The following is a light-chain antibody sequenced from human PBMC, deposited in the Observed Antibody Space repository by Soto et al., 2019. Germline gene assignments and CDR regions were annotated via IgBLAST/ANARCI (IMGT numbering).Light chain of an antibody. Sequence: IVMTQSPGTLSLSPGERATLSCRASQSVSNNYLAWYQQKPGQAPRLLIYAASTRATGIPARFSGSGSGTEFTLTISSMQSEDFAVYYCQQYNNWSFGQGTRLEI. CDR1: QSVSNN. CDR3: QQYNNWS. J-gene: IGKJ5*01. CDR2: AAS. V-gene: IGKV3-15*01.